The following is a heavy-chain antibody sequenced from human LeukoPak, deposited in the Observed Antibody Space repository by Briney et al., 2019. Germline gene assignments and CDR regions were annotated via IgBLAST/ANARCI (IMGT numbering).Heavy chain of an antibody. Sequence: PSETLSLTCTVSGGSISSSSYYWGWIRQPPGTGLEWIGSIYYSGSTYYNPSLKSRVTISVDTSKNQFSLKLSSVTAADTAVYYCARHPQGPFDPWGQGTLVTVSS. J-gene: IGHJ5*02. CDR1: GGSISSSSYY. CDR2: IYYSGST. CDR3: ARHPQGPFDP. V-gene: IGHV4-39*01.